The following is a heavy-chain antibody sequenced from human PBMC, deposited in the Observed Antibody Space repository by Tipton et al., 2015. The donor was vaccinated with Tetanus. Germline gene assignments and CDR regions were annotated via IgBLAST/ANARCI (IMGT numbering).Heavy chain of an antibody. D-gene: IGHD3-22*01. CDR3: ARDRGDYIYYGMDV. CDR1: GYTFTGYY. J-gene: IGHJ6*02. Sequence: QLVQSGAEVKKPGASVKVSCKASGYTFTGYYIYWVRQAPGQGLEWMGWIDPNSGGTVYAQKFQGRVTMTRDTSISTAYMELRTLRSDDTAVYFCARDRGDYIYYGMDVWGPGTTVTVS. CDR2: IDPNSGGT. V-gene: IGHV1-2*02.